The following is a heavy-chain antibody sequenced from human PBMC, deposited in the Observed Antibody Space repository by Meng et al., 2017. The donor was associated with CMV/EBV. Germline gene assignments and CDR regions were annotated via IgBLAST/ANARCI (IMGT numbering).Heavy chain of an antibody. D-gene: IGHD6-6*01. CDR2: INHSGST. CDR1: GGSFSGYD. CDR3: ARVVAARLDY. Sequence: LSLTCAVYGGSFSGYDWSWIRQPPGKGLEWIGEINHSGSTNYNPSLRSRVTISVDTSKNQFSLKLSSVTAADTAVYYCARVVAARLDYWGQGTLVTVSS. V-gene: IGHV4-34*01. J-gene: IGHJ4*02.